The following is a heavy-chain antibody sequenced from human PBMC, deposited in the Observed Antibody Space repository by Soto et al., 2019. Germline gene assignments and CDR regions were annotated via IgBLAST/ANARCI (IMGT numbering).Heavy chain of an antibody. V-gene: IGHV4-39*01. Sequence: SDAMYITRTVSGVSINSRGYYWGWIRQPPGKGLEWIESMFYSGTTYYNPSLKSRITIAVDSSKNQFSLSLSSVTAADTAFYYCARKEDGYNRLFDYWGQGILFTVSS. J-gene: IGHJ4*02. CDR1: GVSINSRGYY. CDR2: MFYSGTT. CDR3: ARKEDGYNRLFDY. D-gene: IGHD5-12*01.